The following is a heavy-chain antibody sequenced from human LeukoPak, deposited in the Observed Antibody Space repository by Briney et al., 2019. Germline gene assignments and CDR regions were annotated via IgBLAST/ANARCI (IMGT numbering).Heavy chain of an antibody. J-gene: IGHJ4*02. CDR1: GFTFSSYS. V-gene: IGHV3-21*01. D-gene: IGHD5-24*01. Sequence: GGSLRLSCAASGFTFSSYSMNWVRQAPGKGLEWVSSISSSSSYIYYADSVKGRFTISRDNAKNSLYLQMNSLRAEDTAVYYCASSSWGYIYFDYWGQGTLVTVSS. CDR2: ISSSSSYI. CDR3: ASSSWGYIYFDY.